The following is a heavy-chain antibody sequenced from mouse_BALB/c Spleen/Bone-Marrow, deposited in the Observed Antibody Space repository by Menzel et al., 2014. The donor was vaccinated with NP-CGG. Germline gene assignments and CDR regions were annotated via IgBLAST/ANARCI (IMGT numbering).Heavy chain of an antibody. CDR3: ASPGTY. Sequence: EVKLMESGGGLVQPGGSLKLSCATSGFTFSDYYMYWVRQTPEKRLEWVAYISNGGGSSTYYPDTVKGRFTISRDNAKNTLYLQMSRLKPEDTAMYYCASPGTYWGQGTLVTVSA. CDR2: ISNGGGSST. V-gene: IGHV5-12*02. D-gene: IGHD4-1*01. J-gene: IGHJ3*01. CDR1: GFTFSDYY.